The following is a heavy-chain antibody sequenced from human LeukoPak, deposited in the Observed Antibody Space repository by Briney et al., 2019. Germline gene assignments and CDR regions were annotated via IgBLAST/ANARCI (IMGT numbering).Heavy chain of an antibody. Sequence: ASVKVSCKVSGYSINQISMHWVRQAPGKGLEWMGWMNPNSGNTGYAQKFQGRVTITRNTSISTAYMELSSLRSEDTAVYYCARGHIRSSGYYYWGQGTLVTVSS. CDR1: GYSINQIS. D-gene: IGHD3-22*01. CDR3: ARGHIRSSGYYY. V-gene: IGHV1-8*03. CDR2: MNPNSGNT. J-gene: IGHJ4*02.